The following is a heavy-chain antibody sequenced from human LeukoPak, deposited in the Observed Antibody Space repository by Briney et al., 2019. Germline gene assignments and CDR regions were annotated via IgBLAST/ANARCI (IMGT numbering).Heavy chain of an antibody. CDR2: ISSSSSYI. CDR1: GFTFSSYS. D-gene: IGHD6-6*01. CDR3: AREGYSSSYFDQ. J-gene: IGHJ4*02. Sequence: GGSLRLSCAASGFTFSSYSMNWVRQAPGKGLEWVSSISSSSSYIYYADSVKGRFTISRDNAKNSLYLQMNSLRPDDTAVYYCAREGYSSSYFDQWGQGTLVTVSS. V-gene: IGHV3-21*01.